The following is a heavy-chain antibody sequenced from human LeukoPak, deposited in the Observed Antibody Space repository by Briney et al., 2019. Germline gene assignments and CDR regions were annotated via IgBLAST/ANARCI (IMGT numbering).Heavy chain of an antibody. Sequence: GGSLRLSCAASGFTFSSYAMSWVRQAPGKGLEWVSAISGSGGSTYYADSVKGRFTISRDNSKNTLYLQMNSLRAEDTAVYYCAKINSGYDLGGKAGFDYWGQGTLVTVSS. CDR1: GFTFSSYA. D-gene: IGHD5-12*01. CDR3: AKINSGYDLGGKAGFDY. J-gene: IGHJ4*02. V-gene: IGHV3-23*01. CDR2: ISGSGGST.